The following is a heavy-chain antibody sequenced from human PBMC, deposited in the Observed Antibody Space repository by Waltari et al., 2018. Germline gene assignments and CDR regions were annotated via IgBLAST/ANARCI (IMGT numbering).Heavy chain of an antibody. CDR3: ARVMRGSHDAFDI. CDR2: MNPNSGNT. V-gene: IGHV1-8*03. J-gene: IGHJ3*02. D-gene: IGHD1-26*01. Sequence: QVQLVQSGAEVKKPGASVKVSCKASGYTFTSYETTWVRQATGKGLEWMGWMNPNSGNTGYAQKFQGRVTITRNTSISTAYMELSSLRSEDTAVYYCARVMRGSHDAFDIWGQGTMVTVSS. CDR1: GYTFTSYE.